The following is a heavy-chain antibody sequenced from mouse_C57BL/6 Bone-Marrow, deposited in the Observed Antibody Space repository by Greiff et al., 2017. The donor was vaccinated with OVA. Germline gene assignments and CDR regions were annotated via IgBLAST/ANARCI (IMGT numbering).Heavy chain of an antibody. V-gene: IGHV1-55*01. Sequence: VQLQQPGAELVKPGASVKMSCKASGYTFTSYWITWVKQRPGQGLEWIGDIYPGSGSTNYNEKFKSKATLTVDTSSSTAYMQLSSLTSEDSAVYYCARFSDDGYYDWYFDVWGTGTTVTVSS. CDR2: IYPGSGST. D-gene: IGHD2-3*01. CDR3: ARFSDDGYYDWYFDV. J-gene: IGHJ1*03. CDR1: GYTFTSYW.